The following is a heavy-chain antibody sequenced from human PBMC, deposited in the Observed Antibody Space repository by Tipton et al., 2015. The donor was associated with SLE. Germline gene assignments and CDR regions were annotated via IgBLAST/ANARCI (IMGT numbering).Heavy chain of an antibody. D-gene: IGHD5-18*01. CDR3: VRHRYTYGYEDY. Sequence: GLVKPSETLSLTCAVSGASISTNSYSWGWIRQPPGKGPEWIGSLYYSGDTYFNPSLKSRVTMSMDTSRNQFSLNLNSVTAADTAVYYCVRHRYTYGYEDYSVQGTLVTGSS. V-gene: IGHV4-39*07. J-gene: IGHJ4*02. CDR1: GASISTNSYS. CDR2: LYYSGDT.